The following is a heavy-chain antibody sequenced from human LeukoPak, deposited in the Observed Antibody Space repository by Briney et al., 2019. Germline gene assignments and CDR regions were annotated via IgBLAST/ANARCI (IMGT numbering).Heavy chain of an antibody. J-gene: IGHJ3*02. CDR3: ARSVGYSGYDNAFDI. CDR1: GYTFTGYY. Sequence: VSVKVSCKASGYTFTGYYMHWVRQAPGQGLEWMGWINPNSGGTNYAQKFQGWVTMTRDTSISTAYMELSRLRSDDTAVYYCARSVGYSGYDNAFDIWGQGTMVTVSS. D-gene: IGHD5-12*01. V-gene: IGHV1-2*04. CDR2: INPNSGGT.